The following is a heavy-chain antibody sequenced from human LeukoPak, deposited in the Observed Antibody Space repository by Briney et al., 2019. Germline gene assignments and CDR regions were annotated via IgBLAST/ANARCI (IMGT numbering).Heavy chain of an antibody. Sequence: PSETLSHTCAVYGGSFSGYHWSWIRQPPGKGLEWIGEINHRGSTNYNPSLKSRVTISVDTSKNQFSLKLSSVTAADTAVYYCASTSAMAYFDYWGQGTLVTVSS. J-gene: IGHJ4*02. V-gene: IGHV4-34*01. CDR2: INHRGST. CDR3: ASTSAMAYFDY. CDR1: GGSFSGYH. D-gene: IGHD5-18*01.